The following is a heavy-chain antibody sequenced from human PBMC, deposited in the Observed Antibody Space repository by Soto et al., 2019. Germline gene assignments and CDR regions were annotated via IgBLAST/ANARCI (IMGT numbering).Heavy chain of an antibody. J-gene: IGHJ4*02. D-gene: IGHD1-26*01. CDR3: AHAYGGRSLY. Sequence: QITLKESGPTLVKPTQTLTLTCTFSGFSLPTDRVGVGWIRQPPGKALEWLAVIYWSDTKTYRPSLKSRLTTPKDTSKNQVALTMTALDPVDTATYYCAHAYGGRSLYWGQGTLVTVSS. CDR2: IYWSDTK. CDR1: GFSLPTDRVG. V-gene: IGHV2-5*01.